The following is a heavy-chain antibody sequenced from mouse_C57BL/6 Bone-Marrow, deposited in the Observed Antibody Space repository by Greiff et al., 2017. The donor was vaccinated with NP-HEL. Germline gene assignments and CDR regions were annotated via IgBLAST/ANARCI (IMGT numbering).Heavy chain of an antibody. D-gene: IGHD1-1*01. CDR3: TTNHGSGYWYFDV. J-gene: IGHJ1*03. Sequence: EVQLQQSGAELVRPGASVKLSCTASGFNIKDDYMHWVKQRPEQGLEWIGWIDPENGDTEYASKFQGKATITADTSSNTAYLQLSSLTSEDTAVYYCTTNHGSGYWYFDVWGTGTTVTVSS. V-gene: IGHV14-4*01. CDR1: GFNIKDDY. CDR2: IDPENGDT.